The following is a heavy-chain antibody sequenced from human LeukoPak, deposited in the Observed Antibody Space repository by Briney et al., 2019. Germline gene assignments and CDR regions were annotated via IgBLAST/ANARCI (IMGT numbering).Heavy chain of an antibody. CDR3: ARAPRFYYYDSSGYPATSYYFDN. V-gene: IGHV4-39*01. Sequence: SETLSLTCTVSGGSISSSSYYWGWIRQPPGKGLEWIGSIYYSGSTYYNPSLKSRVTISVDTSKNQFSLKLSSVTAADTAVHYCARAPRFYYYDSSGYPATSYYFDNWGQGTLVTVSS. CDR1: GGSISSSSYY. D-gene: IGHD3-22*01. CDR2: IYYSGST. J-gene: IGHJ4*02.